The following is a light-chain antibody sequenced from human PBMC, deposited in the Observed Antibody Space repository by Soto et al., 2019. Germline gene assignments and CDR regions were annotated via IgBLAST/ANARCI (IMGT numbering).Light chain of an antibody. CDR1: QSVSNN. CDR3: QRFGASPPWT. V-gene: IGKV3-15*01. Sequence: EIVMSQSPATLSVSPGEKATLSCRASQSVSNNLAWFQQKPGQVPRLLIYGASNRATGVSARFSGSGSGTDFTLTITRLEPEDFAVYYCQRFGASPPWTFGQGTKADIK. J-gene: IGKJ1*01. CDR2: GAS.